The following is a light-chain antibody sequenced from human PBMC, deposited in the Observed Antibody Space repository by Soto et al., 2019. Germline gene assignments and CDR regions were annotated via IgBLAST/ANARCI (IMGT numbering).Light chain of an antibody. Sequence: QSLLTQPPSVSGTPGQTVTISCSGSTSNIGSNPVNWYQQLPGTAPRLLISTNNQRPSGVPDRFSGSRSGTSASLAISGLQSEDEADYYCAAWDDRLNGPSYVFGTGTKVTVL. CDR2: TNN. V-gene: IGLV1-44*01. J-gene: IGLJ1*01. CDR3: AAWDDRLNGPSYV. CDR1: TSNIGSNP.